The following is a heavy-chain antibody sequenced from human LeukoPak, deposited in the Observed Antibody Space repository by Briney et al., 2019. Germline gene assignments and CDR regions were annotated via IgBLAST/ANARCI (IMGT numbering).Heavy chain of an antibody. CDR3: ARDVEWNRGTGYSSSWPVYGMDV. Sequence: GGSLRLSCAASGFTFSSYGMHWVRQAPGKGLEWVAVIWYDGSNKYYADSVKGRFTISRDNSKNTLYLQMNSLRAEDTAVYYCARDVEWNRGTGYSSSWPVYGMDVWCQGTTVTVSS. CDR1: GFTFSSYG. J-gene: IGHJ6*02. V-gene: IGHV3-33*01. CDR2: IWYDGSNK. D-gene: IGHD6-13*01.